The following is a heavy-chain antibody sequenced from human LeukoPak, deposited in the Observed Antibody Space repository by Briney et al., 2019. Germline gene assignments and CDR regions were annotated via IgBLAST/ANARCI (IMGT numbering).Heavy chain of an antibody. D-gene: IGHD3-16*01. CDR2: IRSQAYGGTE. CDR3: ARGPIYLWLYYGMDV. CDR1: GFTFRDHA. J-gene: IGHJ6*02. Sequence: GGSLRLSCTASGFTFRDHAMTWVRQAPGKGLKWVSFIRSQAYGGTEEYAASVQGRFTISRDDSYSIAYLQMNSLQAEDTAVYYCARGPIYLWLYYGMDVWGQGTTVIVSS. V-gene: IGHV3-49*04.